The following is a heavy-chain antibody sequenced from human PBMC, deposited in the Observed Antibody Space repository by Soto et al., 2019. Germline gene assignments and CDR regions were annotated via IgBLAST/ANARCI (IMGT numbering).Heavy chain of an antibody. V-gene: IGHV3-30*18. Sequence: GGSLRLSYVASGFTFSSCAMHWVRQVPGKGLEWLAVVTPDGSLYPYGDSVKGRFSISRDNSRKTLYLQMNSLRPEDTAVYYCVKDRSDTWSFDYWGQGTLVTVS. CDR2: VTPDGSLY. J-gene: IGHJ4*02. CDR1: GFTFSSCA. CDR3: VKDRSDTWSFDY. D-gene: IGHD2-8*02.